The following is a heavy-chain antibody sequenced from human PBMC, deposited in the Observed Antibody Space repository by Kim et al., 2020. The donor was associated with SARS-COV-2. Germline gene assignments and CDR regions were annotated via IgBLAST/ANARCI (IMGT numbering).Heavy chain of an antibody. D-gene: IGHD3-22*01. CDR2: IYYSGST. J-gene: IGHJ5*02. CDR1: GGSISSGGYY. CDR3: ARASHYYDSSGYPRDWFDP. Sequence: SETLSLTCTVSGGSISSGGYYWSWIRQHPGKGLEWIGYIYYSGSTYYNPSLKSRVTISVDTSKNQFSLKLSSVTAADTAVYYCARASHYYDSSGYPRDWFDPWGQGTLVTVSS. V-gene: IGHV4-31*03.